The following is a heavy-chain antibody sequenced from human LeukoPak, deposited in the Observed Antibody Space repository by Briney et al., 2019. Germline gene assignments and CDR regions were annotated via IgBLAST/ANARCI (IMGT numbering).Heavy chain of an antibody. CDR3: ARDEVVGATDFDY. J-gene: IGHJ4*02. Sequence: GGSLRLSCAASGFTFSSYSTNWVRQAPGKGLEWVSSISSSSSYIYYADSVKGRFTISRDNAKNSLYLQMNSLRAEDTAVYYCARDEVVGATDFDYWGQGTLVTVSS. V-gene: IGHV3-21*01. CDR2: ISSSSSYI. D-gene: IGHD1-26*01. CDR1: GFTFSSYS.